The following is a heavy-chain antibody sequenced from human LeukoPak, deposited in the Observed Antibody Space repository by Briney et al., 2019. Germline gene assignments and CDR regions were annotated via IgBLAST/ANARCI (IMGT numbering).Heavy chain of an antibody. D-gene: IGHD5-24*01. V-gene: IGHV1-46*01. J-gene: IGHJ3*01. CDR2: INPDGGNT. CDR1: GYTFTGYY. CDR3: ARIRDGYNDAYDL. Sequence: AASVKVSCKASGYTFTGYYMHWVRQAPGQGLEWMGIINPDGGNTNYAQNFQGRVTLTRDTSTSTVYMELSSLRSEDTAIYYCARIRDGYNDAYDLWGQGTVVTVPS.